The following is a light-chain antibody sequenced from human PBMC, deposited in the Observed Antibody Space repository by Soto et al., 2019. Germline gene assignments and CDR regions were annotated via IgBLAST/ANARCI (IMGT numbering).Light chain of an antibody. CDR2: GAS. CDR3: QHYNNGPAIT. Sequence: EIEITRCRAIKSKTPGERATLSCRASRSVSSNLAWYQQKPGQAPRLLIYGASTRATGIPARFSGSGSGTEFTLTISSLQFEDFAVYYCQHYNNGPAITFGQGTRLEIK. J-gene: IGKJ5*01. CDR1: RSVSSN. V-gene: IGKV3-15*01.